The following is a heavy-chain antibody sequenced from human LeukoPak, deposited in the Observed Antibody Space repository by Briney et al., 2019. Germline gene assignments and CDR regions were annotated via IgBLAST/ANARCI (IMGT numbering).Heavy chain of an antibody. Sequence: SETLSLTCTVSGGSISSYYWSWIRQPPGKGLEWIGYIYYSGSTNYNPSLKSRVTISVDTSKNQFSLKLSSVTAADTAVYYCARGVYDSSGYYYSFDYWGQGTLVTVSS. CDR2: IYYSGST. J-gene: IGHJ4*02. CDR3: ARGVYDSSGYYYSFDY. V-gene: IGHV4-59*01. D-gene: IGHD3-22*01. CDR1: GGSISSYY.